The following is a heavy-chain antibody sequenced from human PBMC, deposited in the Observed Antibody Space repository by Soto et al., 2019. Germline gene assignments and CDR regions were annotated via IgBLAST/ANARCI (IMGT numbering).Heavy chain of an antibody. CDR3: AKDLWDIVVVPYSYYYGMDV. CDR1: GFTFGSYG. D-gene: IGHD2-2*01. J-gene: IGHJ6*02. Sequence: GGSLRLSCAAFGFTFGSYGMHWVRKAQGKGLEWVAVISYDGSNKYYADSVKGRFTISRDNSKNTLYLQMNSLRAEDTAVYYCAKDLWDIVVVPYSYYYGMDVWGQGT. V-gene: IGHV3-30*18. CDR2: ISYDGSNK.